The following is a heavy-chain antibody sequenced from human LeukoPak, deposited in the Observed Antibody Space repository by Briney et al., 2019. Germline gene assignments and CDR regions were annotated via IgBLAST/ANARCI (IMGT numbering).Heavy chain of an antibody. CDR3: ARSRIPDPAFDY. J-gene: IGHJ4*02. V-gene: IGHV4-30-2*01. D-gene: IGHD2-15*01. CDR1: GGSISSGGYS. CDR2: IYHSGST. Sequence: XLSLTCAVSGGSISSGGYSWRWIRQPPGKGLEWIEYIYHSGSTYYNPSLKSRVTISVDRSKNQFSLKLSSVTAADTAVYYCARSRIPDPAFDYWGQGTLVTVSS.